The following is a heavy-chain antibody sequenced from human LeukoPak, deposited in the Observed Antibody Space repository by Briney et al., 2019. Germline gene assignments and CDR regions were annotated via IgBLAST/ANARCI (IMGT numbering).Heavy chain of an antibody. CDR3: ASLVGAPDAFDI. D-gene: IGHD1-26*01. V-gene: IGHV3-33*01. J-gene: IGHJ3*02. CDR1: GFTFSSYG. CDR2: IWYDGSNK. Sequence: GGSLRLSCAASGFTFSSYGMHWVRQAPGKGLEWVAVIWYDGSNKYYADSVKGRFTISRDNSKNTLYLQMNSLRAEDTAVYYCASLVGAPDAFDIWGQGTMVTVSS.